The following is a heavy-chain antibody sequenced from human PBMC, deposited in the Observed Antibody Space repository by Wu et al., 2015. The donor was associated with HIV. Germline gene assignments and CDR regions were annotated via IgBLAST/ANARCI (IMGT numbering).Heavy chain of an antibody. CDR3: ARDLYYDILTGSHYYYGMDV. CDR2: IIPIFGTA. CDR1: GGTFSSYA. J-gene: IGHJ6*02. Sequence: QVQLVQSGAEVKKPGSSVKVSCKASGGTFSSYAISWVRQAPGQGLEWMGGIIPIFGTANYAQKFQGRVTITTDESTSTAYMELSSLRSEDTAVYYCARDLYYDILTGSHYYYGMDVWGQGTTVTVSS. D-gene: IGHD3-9*01. V-gene: IGHV1-69*05.